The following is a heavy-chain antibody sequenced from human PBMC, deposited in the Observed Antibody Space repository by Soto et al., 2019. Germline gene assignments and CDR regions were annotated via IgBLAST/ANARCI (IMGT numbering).Heavy chain of an antibody. D-gene: IGHD3-10*01. CDR3: ARRGVLPDY. CDR2: ISADNGVT. V-gene: IGHV1-18*01. J-gene: IGHJ4*02. Sequence: QVQLVQSGVEVKKPGASLKGSCKASGYTFTSYGITWVRQAPGQGLEWMGWISADNGVTNYAQKLQGRVTMTTDTSTTTAYMELRNLRSDDTAVYYCARRGVLPDYWGQGTLVTVSS. CDR1: GYTFTSYG.